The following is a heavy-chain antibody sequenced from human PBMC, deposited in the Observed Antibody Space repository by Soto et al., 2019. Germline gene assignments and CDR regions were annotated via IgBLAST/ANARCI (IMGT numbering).Heavy chain of an antibody. Sequence: GGSLRLSCTASGFNLSTYGVHWVRQPPGKGLEWVAVVSFDGRNKYYAGSVEGRFTISRDNSKKTLYLHMNSLRAEDTAVYYCAKEGFYDRTGYYPFDSWGQGTQVTVSS. J-gene: IGHJ4*02. V-gene: IGHV3-30*18. CDR3: AKEGFYDRTGYYPFDS. D-gene: IGHD3-22*01. CDR2: VSFDGRNK. CDR1: GFNLSTYG.